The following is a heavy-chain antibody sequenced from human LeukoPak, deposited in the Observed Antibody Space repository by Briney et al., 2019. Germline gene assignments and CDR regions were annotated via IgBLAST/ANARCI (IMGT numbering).Heavy chain of an antibody. CDR1: GGSISSYY. CDR3: AREGSDSSGYYYLHY. CDR2: IYYSGST. J-gene: IGHJ4*02. D-gene: IGHD3-22*01. V-gene: IGHV4-59*01. Sequence: PSETLSLTCTVSGGSISSYYWSWIRQPPGKGLEWIGYIYYSGSTNYNPFLKSRVTISVDTSKNQISLKLSSVTAADTAVYYCAREGSDSSGYYYLHYWGQGTLVTVSS.